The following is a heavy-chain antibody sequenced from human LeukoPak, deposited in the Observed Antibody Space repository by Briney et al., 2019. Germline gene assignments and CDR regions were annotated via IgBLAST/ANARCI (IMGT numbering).Heavy chain of an antibody. V-gene: IGHV3-23*01. CDR2: ISGSGGST. CDR1: GFTFSSYA. Sequence: PGGSLRLSCAASGFTFSSYAMSWVRQAPGKGLEWVSAISGSGGSTYYADSVKGRFTISRNNSKNTLYLQMNSLRAEDTAVYYCAKSLGDYIWGSYRDAFDTWGQGTMVTVSS. J-gene: IGHJ3*02. D-gene: IGHD3-16*02. CDR3: AKSLGDYIWGSYRDAFDT.